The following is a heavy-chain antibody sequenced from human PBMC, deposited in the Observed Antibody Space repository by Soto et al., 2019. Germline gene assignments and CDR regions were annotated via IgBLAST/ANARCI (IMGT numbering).Heavy chain of an antibody. D-gene: IGHD3-3*01. J-gene: IGHJ6*02. V-gene: IGHV3-11*01. Sequence: GGSLRLSCAASGFTFSDYYMSWIRQAPGKGLEWVSYISSSGSTIHYADSVKGRFTISRDNAKNSLYLQMNSLRAEDTAVYYCARADGLRFLEWSRPYGMDVWGQGTTVTVSS. CDR1: GFTFSDYY. CDR3: ARADGLRFLEWSRPYGMDV. CDR2: ISSSGSTI.